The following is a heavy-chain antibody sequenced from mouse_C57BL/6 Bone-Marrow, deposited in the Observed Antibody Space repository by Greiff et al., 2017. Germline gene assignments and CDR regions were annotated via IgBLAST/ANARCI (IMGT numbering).Heavy chain of an antibody. CDR2: IDPSDSYT. V-gene: IGHV1-50*01. CDR1: GYTFTSYW. CDR3: ARSSLFDV. J-gene: IGHJ1*03. Sequence: VQLQQPGAELVKPGASLKLSCKASGYTFTSYWMQWVKQRPGQGLEWIGEIDPSDSYTNYNQKFKGKATLTVDTSSSTAYMQLSSLTSEDSAVYYCARSSLFDVWGTGTTVTVSS.